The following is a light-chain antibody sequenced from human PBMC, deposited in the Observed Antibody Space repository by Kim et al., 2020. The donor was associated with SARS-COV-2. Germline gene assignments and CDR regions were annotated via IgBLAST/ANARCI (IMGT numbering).Light chain of an antibody. Sequence: QLVLTQSSSASASLGASVKFTCTLSSGHSSYAIAWHQQQPEKAPRYLMKLDSSGSHSKGNGVPDRFSGSSSGADRYLTISSLQSDDEADYYCDTWDSDTLVFGGGTQLTVL. J-gene: IGLJ2*01. CDR1: SGHSSYA. V-gene: IGLV4-60*03. CDR2: LDSSGSH. CDR3: DTWDSDTLV.